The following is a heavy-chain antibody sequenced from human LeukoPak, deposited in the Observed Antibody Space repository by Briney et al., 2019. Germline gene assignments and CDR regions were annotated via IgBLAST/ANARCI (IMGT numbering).Heavy chain of an antibody. V-gene: IGHV3-53*01. J-gene: IGHJ4*02. CDR2: IYSGGST. CDR3: AISGSVYYFDY. Sequence: PGGSLRLSCAASGFTVSSNYMSWVRQAPGKGLEWVSVIYSGGSTYYADSVKGRFTISRDNSKNTLYLQMNSLRAEDTAVYYCAISGSVYYFDYWGQGTLVTVSS. D-gene: IGHD3-10*01. CDR1: GFTVSSNY.